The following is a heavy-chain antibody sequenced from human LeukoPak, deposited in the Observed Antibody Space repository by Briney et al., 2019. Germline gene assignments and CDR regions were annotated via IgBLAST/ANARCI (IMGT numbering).Heavy chain of an antibody. CDR3: ARGGGHLDC. CDR1: GFTFSSYW. Sequence: GGSLRLSCAASGFTFSSYWMNWARQAPGKGLEWVANIKQDGSDKYYLTSVRGRFTISRDNAKNSLFLQMNSLRVEDTAVYYCARGGGHLDCWGQGTLVTVSS. V-gene: IGHV3-7*03. CDR2: IKQDGSDK. D-gene: IGHD4-23*01. J-gene: IGHJ4*02.